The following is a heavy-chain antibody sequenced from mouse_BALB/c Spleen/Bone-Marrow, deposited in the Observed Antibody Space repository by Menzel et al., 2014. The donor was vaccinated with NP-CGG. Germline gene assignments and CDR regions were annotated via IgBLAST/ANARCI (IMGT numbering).Heavy chain of an antibody. CDR2: ISSGGSYT. CDR3: ARDHYGYYTMDY. Sequence: EVKLQESGGGLVKPGGSLKLSCAASGFTFSSYAMSWVRQSPETRLEWVAEISSGGSYTYYPDTVTGRFTISRDNAKNTLYLEMSSLGSEDTAMYYCARDHYGYYTMDYWGQGTSVTVSS. J-gene: IGHJ4*01. V-gene: IGHV5-9-4*01. D-gene: IGHD1-2*01. CDR1: GFTFSSYA.